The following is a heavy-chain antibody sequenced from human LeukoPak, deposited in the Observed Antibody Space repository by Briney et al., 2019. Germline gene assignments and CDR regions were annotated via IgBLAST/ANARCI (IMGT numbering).Heavy chain of an antibody. J-gene: IGHJ4*02. CDR3: AAVAYGSGSYMSY. D-gene: IGHD3-10*01. CDR1: GFTFTSSA. CDR2: IVVGSSNT. V-gene: IGHV1-58*02. Sequence: SVKVSCKASGFTFTSSAMQWVRQARGQRLEWIGWIVVGSSNTNYAQKLQERVTITRDMSTSTAYMELSSLRSEDTAVYYCAAVAYGSGSYMSYWGQGTLVTVSS.